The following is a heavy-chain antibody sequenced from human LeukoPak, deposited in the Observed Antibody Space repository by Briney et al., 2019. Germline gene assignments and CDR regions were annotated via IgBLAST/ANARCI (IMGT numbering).Heavy chain of an antibody. Sequence: ASVKVSCKASGYTFTSYAMNWVRQAPGQGLEWMGWINTNTGNPTYAQGFTGRFVFSLDTSVSTAYLQISSLKAEDTAVYYCARERVPDYRPDHAGEFDPWGQGTLVTVSS. J-gene: IGHJ5*02. CDR3: ARERVPDYRPDHAGEFDP. D-gene: IGHD7-27*01. CDR1: GYTFTSYA. V-gene: IGHV7-4-1*02. CDR2: INTNTGNP.